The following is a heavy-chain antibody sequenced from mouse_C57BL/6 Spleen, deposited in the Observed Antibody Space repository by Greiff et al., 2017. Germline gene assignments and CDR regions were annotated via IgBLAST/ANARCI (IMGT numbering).Heavy chain of an antibody. CDR3: ARGFSTTGVDYAMDY. Sequence: EVKLVESGPGLVKPSQSLSLTCSVTGYSITSGYYWNWIRQFPGNKLEWMGYISYDGSNNYNPSLKNRISITRDTSKNQFFLKLNSVTTEDTATYYCARGFSTTGVDYAMDYWGQGTSVTVSS. J-gene: IGHJ4*01. CDR2: ISYDGSN. D-gene: IGHD1-1*01. CDR1: GYSITSGYY. V-gene: IGHV3-6*01.